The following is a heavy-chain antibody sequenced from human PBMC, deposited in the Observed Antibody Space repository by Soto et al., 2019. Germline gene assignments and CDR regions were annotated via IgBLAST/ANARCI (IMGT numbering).Heavy chain of an antibody. V-gene: IGHV4-59*08. CDR3: AGAIEYSSSSNFDI. Sequence: QVQLQESGPGLVKPSETLSLTCTVSGGSISSYYWSWIRQPPGKGLEWIGYIYYSGSTNYNPSLKSRVTISVDTSKNQFSLKLSSMTAADTAVYYCAGAIEYSSSSNFDIWGQGTMVTVSS. CDR2: IYYSGST. CDR1: GGSISSYY. D-gene: IGHD6-6*01. J-gene: IGHJ3*02.